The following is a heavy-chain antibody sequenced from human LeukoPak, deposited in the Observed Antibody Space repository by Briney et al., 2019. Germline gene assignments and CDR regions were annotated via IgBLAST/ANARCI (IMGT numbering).Heavy chain of an antibody. J-gene: IGHJ4*02. CDR2: IHYSGST. D-gene: IGHD2-2*01. CDR3: ARGGDTSFDH. V-gene: IGHV4-31*03. CDR1: GGSISSGGNY. Sequence: SETLSLTCTVSGGSISSGGNYWSWIRQHPAKGLEWIGYIHYSGSTYHNPSLKSRGTISVDTSKNQFSLKLSSVTAADTAVYYCARGGDTSFDHWGQGTLVTVSS.